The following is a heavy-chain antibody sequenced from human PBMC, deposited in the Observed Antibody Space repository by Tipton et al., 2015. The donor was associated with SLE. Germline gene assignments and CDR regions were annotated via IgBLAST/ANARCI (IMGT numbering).Heavy chain of an antibody. Sequence: LRLSCTVSGGSISSSSYYWGWIRQPPGKGLEWIGSIYYSGSTYYNPSLKSRVTISVDTSKNQFSLKLSSVTAADTAVYYCARDNCSGGSCYSDYWGQGTLVTVSS. CDR2: IYYSGST. CDR1: GGSISSSSYY. V-gene: IGHV4-39*07. D-gene: IGHD2-15*01. CDR3: ARDNCSGGSCYSDY. J-gene: IGHJ4*02.